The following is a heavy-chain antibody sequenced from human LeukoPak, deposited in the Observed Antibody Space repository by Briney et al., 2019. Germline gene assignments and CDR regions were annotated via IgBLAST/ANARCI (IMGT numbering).Heavy chain of an antibody. D-gene: IGHD3-10*01. V-gene: IGHV3-30*04. Sequence: AGGSLRLSCAASGFTFSSYAMHWVRQAPGKGLEWVAVISYDGSNKYYADSVKGRFTISRDNSKNTLYLQMNSLRAEDTAVYYCATTPGAYYYYHMDVWGQGTTVTVSS. CDR1: GFTFSSYA. J-gene: IGHJ6*02. CDR3: ATTPGAYYYYHMDV. CDR2: ISYDGSNK.